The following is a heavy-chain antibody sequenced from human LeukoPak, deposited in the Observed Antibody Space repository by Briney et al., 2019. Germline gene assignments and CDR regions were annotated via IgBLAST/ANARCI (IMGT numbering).Heavy chain of an antibody. Sequence: PSETLSLTCIVSGYFISSGYYWGWVRLPPGKGLEWIGSIYYSGSTYYNPSLKSRVTISVDTSKNQFSLKLSSVTAADTAVYYCARHEPTARHDYWGQGTLVTVSS. CDR1: GYFISSGYY. CDR3: ARHEPTARHDY. J-gene: IGHJ4*02. D-gene: IGHD6-6*01. CDR2: IYYSGST. V-gene: IGHV4-38-2*02.